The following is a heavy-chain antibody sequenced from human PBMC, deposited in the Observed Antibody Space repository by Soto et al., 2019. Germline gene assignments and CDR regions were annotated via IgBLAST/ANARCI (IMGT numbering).Heavy chain of an antibody. D-gene: IGHD3-10*01. V-gene: IGHV4-30-4*01. J-gene: IGHJ4*02. CDR3: ARHNYGSGSTYVDY. CDR1: GGSISSGDYY. CDR2: IYYSGST. Sequence: SETLSLTCTVSGGSISSGDYYWSWIRQPPGKGLEWIGYIYYSGSTNYNPSLKSRVTISVDTSKNQFSLKLNSMTAADTAVYYCARHNYGSGSTYVDYWGQGTLVTISS.